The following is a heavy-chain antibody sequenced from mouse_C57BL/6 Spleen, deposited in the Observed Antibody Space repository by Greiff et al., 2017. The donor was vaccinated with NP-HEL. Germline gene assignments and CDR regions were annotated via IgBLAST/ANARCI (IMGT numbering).Heavy chain of an antibody. CDR3: ARDNYYGSSPDY. CDR2: IYPGSGST. V-gene: IGHV1-55*01. Sequence: QVQLQQPGAELVKPGASVKMSCKASGYTFTSYWITWVKQRPGQGLEWIGDIYPGSGSTNYNDKFKSKATLTVDTSSSTAYMQLSSLTSEDSAVYYCARDNYYGSSPDYWGQGTTLTVSS. CDR1: GYTFTSYW. D-gene: IGHD1-1*01. J-gene: IGHJ2*01.